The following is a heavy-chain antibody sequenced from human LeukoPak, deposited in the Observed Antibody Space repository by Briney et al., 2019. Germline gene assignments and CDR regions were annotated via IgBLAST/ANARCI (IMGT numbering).Heavy chain of an antibody. Sequence: GESLKISCKGSGFTFTSYWIGWVRQMPGKGLESMGIIYPTDSDTGYSPSSQGQVTISADRSISTAYLQWSSLKASDTAIYYCARGNNRAFEIWGQGTMVAVSS. V-gene: IGHV5-51*01. D-gene: IGHD2/OR15-2a*01. CDR1: GFTFTSYW. CDR3: ARGNNRAFEI. CDR2: IYPTDSDT. J-gene: IGHJ3*02.